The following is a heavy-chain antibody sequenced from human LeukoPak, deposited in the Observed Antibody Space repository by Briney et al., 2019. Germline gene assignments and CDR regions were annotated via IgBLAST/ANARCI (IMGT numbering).Heavy chain of an antibody. D-gene: IGHD2-2*02. CDR1: GGSFSGYY. CDR2: INHSGST. Sequence: SETLSLTCAVYGGSFSGYYWSWIRQPPGKGLEWIGEINHSGSTNYNPSLKSRVTISVDTSKNQFSLKLSSVTAADTAVYYCARAAGYCSSTSCYTHFDYWGQGTLVTVSS. CDR3: ARAAGYCSSTSCYTHFDY. V-gene: IGHV4-34*01. J-gene: IGHJ4*02.